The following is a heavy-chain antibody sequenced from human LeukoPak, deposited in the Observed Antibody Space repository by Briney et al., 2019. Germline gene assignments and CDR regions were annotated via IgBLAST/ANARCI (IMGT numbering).Heavy chain of an antibody. CDR2: ISGSGGST. D-gene: IGHD3-10*01. V-gene: IGHV3-23*01. CDR3: AKDPYYYGSGSYYNSPFDY. Sequence: GGSLRLSCAASGFTFSSYAMSWVRQAPGKGLEWVSAISGSGGSTYYADSVKGRFTISRDNSKNTLYLQINSLRAEDTAVYYCAKDPYYYGSGSYYNSPFDYWGQGTLVTVSS. J-gene: IGHJ4*02. CDR1: GFTFSSYA.